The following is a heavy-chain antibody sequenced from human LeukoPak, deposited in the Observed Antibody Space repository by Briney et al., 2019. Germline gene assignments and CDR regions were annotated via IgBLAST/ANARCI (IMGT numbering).Heavy chain of an antibody. CDR3: ASGGVAGRWPLDY. D-gene: IGHD6-19*01. CDR2: IQISGNT. J-gene: IGHJ4*02. Sequence: SETLSLTCTVSGGSISSYYCSWIRQPAGKGLEWIGRIQISGNTNYNPSLKSRATMSVDTSKNQFSLKLTSVTAADTAVYYCASGGVAGRWPLDYWGQGTLVTVSS. V-gene: IGHV4-4*07. CDR1: GGSISSYY.